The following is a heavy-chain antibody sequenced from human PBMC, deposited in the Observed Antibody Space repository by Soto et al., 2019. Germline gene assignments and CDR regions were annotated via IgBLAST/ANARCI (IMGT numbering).Heavy chain of an antibody. V-gene: IGHV1-18*01. CDR1: GYTFTNYA. CDR3: ARDSQYSTDWQRFDS. CDR2: VNTYNGYP. D-gene: IGHD6-6*01. Sequence: QVPLVQSGVEVKKPGASVKVSCKASGYTFTNYAISWVRQAPGRGREWMGWVNTYNGYPNYAQIFQGRVTMTTDTSTGTAYMELRSLKSDDSAVYYCARDSQYSTDWQRFDSWGQGTLVTVSS. J-gene: IGHJ4*02.